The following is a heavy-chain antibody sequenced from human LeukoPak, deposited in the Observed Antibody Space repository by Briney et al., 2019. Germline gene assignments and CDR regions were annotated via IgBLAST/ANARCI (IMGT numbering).Heavy chain of an antibody. CDR3: ARAPRDGYNPDAFDI. CDR2: IIPIFGTA. J-gene: IGHJ3*02. V-gene: IGHV1-69*13. CDR1: GGTFSSYA. Sequence: SVKVSCKASGGTFSSYAISWVRQAPGQGLEWMGGIIPIFGTANYAQKFQGRVTITADESTSTAYMELSSLRSEDTAVYYCARAPRDGYNPDAFDIWGQGTMVTVSS. D-gene: IGHD5-24*01.